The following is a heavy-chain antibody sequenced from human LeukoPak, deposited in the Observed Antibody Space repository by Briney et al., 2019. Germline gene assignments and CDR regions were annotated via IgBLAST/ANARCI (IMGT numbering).Heavy chain of an antibody. V-gene: IGHV3-23*03. Sequence: GGSLRLSCAASGFTFNSYAMRWVRQAPGKGLEWVSSIGSGGSCTHYADSVKGRFTVSRDNSKNTLYLQMNSLRAEDTAVYYCAKGSTGGSLPNDFWGQGTLVTVSS. J-gene: IGHJ4*02. CDR2: IGSGGSCT. D-gene: IGHD6-13*01. CDR1: GFTFNSYA. CDR3: AKGSTGGSLPNDF.